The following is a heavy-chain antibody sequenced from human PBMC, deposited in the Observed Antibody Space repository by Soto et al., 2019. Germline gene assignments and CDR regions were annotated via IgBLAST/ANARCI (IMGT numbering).Heavy chain of an antibody. D-gene: IGHD4-17*01. CDR1: GGDLSNSG. J-gene: IGHJ5*01. CDR3: ANDDGAGFNS. V-gene: IGHV1-69*04. Sequence: QVNLVQSGTEMKKPGTSVMVSCKVSGGDLSNSGISWVRQAPGQGLEWMGGIFPLLAMVDYSQKFQGRVTITADESTNPAFFDLLSRASDDTAVYYFANDDGAGFNSWGQGTLVIVSS. CDR2: IFPLLAMV.